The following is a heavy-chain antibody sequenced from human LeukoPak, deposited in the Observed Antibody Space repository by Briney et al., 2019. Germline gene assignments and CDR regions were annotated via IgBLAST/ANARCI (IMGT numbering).Heavy chain of an antibody. CDR2: IKQDGNEK. V-gene: IGHV3-7*01. J-gene: IGHJ4*02. Sequence: GGXLRLSCAVSGFTFSNYWMSWVRQAPGKGLEGVADIKQDGNEKYYVDSVKGRFTISRDNAKNSLYLQMNSLRAEDTAVYYCARDRQDDFWSAYYDYWGQGTLVTVSS. CDR3: ARDRQDDFWSAYYDY. CDR1: GFTFSNYW. D-gene: IGHD3-3*01.